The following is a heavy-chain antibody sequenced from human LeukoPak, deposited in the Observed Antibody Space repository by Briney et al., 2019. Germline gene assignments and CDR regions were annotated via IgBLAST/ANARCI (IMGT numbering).Heavy chain of an antibody. D-gene: IGHD3-3*01. CDR3: ARDAYLNDFWSGYRPNYCYGMDV. CDR1: GYTFTSYG. V-gene: IGHV1-18*01. CDR2: ISAYNGNT. Sequence: ASVKVSCKASGYTFTSYGISWVRQAPGQGLEWMGWISAYNGNTNYAQKLQGRVTMTTDTSTSTAYMELRSLRSDDTAVYYCARDAYLNDFWSGYRPNYCYGMDVWGQGTTVTVSS. J-gene: IGHJ6*02.